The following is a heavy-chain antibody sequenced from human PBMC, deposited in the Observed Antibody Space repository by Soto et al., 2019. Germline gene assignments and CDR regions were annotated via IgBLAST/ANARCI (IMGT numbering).Heavy chain of an antibody. CDR2: IYYSGST. D-gene: IGHD6-19*01. V-gene: IGHV4-39*01. J-gene: IGHJ2*01. CDR3: ARQLDGAVAGYWYFDL. CDR1: GGSISSSSYY. Sequence: QLQLQESGPGLVKPSETLSLTCTVSGGSISSSSYYWGWIRQPPGKGLEWIGSIYYSGSTYYNPSLKSRVTISVDTSKNQFSLKLSSVTAADTAVYYCARQLDGAVAGYWYFDLWGRGTLVTVSS.